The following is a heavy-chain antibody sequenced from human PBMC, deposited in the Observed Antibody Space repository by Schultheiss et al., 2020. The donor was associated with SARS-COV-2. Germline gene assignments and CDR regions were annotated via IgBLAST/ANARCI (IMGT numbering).Heavy chain of an antibody. Sequence: SQTLSLTCTVSGGSISSYYWSWIRQHPGKGLEWIGYIYYSGSTYYNPSLKSRVSISVDTSKNQFSLKLTSVTAADTAVYYCARHYSTGWYLGWGQGTLVTVSS. D-gene: IGHD6-19*01. CDR3: ARHYSTGWYLG. J-gene: IGHJ4*02. CDR1: GGSISSYY. V-gene: IGHV4-59*08. CDR2: IYYSGST.